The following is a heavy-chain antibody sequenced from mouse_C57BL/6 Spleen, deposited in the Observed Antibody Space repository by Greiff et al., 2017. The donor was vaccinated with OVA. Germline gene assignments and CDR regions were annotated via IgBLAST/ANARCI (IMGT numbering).Heavy chain of an antibody. V-gene: IGHV1-54*01. CDR1: GYAFTNYL. J-gene: IGHJ3*01. Sequence: VHLVESGAELVRPGTSVKVSCKASGYAFTNYLIEWVKQRPGQGLEWIGVINPGSGGNNYNEKFKGKATLTADKASGPAYMQLSSLTSEVSAVYFCAREGDYYGSSYWFAYWGQGTLVTVSA. CDR2: INPGSGGN. D-gene: IGHD1-1*01. CDR3: AREGDYYGSSYWFAY.